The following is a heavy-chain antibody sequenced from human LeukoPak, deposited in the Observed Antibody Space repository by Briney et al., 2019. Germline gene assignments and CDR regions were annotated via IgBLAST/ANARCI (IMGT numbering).Heavy chain of an antibody. D-gene: IGHD5-12*01. CDR2: IRYDGSNK. CDR3: ARTIVDIVATMADY. V-gene: IGHV3-30*02. J-gene: IGHJ4*02. CDR1: GFTFSSYG. Sequence: GGSLRLSCAASGFTFSSYGMHWVRQAPGKGLEWVAFIRYDGSNKYYADSVKGRFTISRDNSKNTLYLQMNSLRAEDTAVYYCARTIVDIVATMADYWGQGTLVTVSS.